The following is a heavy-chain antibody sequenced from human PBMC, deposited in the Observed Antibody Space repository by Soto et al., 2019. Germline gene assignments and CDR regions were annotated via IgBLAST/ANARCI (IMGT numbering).Heavy chain of an antibody. CDR2: IYSGGST. J-gene: IGHJ4*02. CDR1: GFTVSSNY. D-gene: IGHD2-15*01. Sequence: EVQLVESGGGLVQPGGSLRLSCAASGFTVSSNYMSWVRQAPGKGLEWVSVIYSGGSTYYADSVKGRFTISRDNSKNTLYLQMNGLRAEDTAVYYCGRDLGGGEYCSGGSCPGWGQGTLVTVSS. CDR3: GRDLGGGEYCSGGSCPG. V-gene: IGHV3-66*01.